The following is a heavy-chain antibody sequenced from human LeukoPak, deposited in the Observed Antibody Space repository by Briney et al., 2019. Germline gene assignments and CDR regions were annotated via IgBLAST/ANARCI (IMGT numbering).Heavy chain of an antibody. J-gene: IGHJ5*02. CDR3: ARKANYGTIYWFDP. Sequence: SETLSLTCAVTEGSINSRTYSWSWIRQRPGRGLEWIGDIFYSGYTSYNPSLKSRLAMSVDRPKNQFSLSLSSVTAADTAVYFCARKANYGTIYWFDPWGQGTLVIVSS. CDR1: EGSINSRTYS. V-gene: IGHV4-30-4*07. CDR2: IFYSGYT. D-gene: IGHD1-7*01.